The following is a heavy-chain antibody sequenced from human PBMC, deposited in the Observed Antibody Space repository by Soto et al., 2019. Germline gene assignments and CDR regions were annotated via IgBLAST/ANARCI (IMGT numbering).Heavy chain of an antibody. Sequence: QVQVVESGGGVVQPGRSLRLSCAASGFTFSDYAMNWVRQAPGKGLEWVALISYDGSNKYYADSVKGRFTISRDNSKNTLYLQMNSLRAEDTAVYYCAKDGGRDGRRQWDYWGQGTLVTVSS. CDR1: GFTFSDYA. V-gene: IGHV3-30*04. CDR3: AKDGGRDGRRQWDY. CDR2: ISYDGSNK. J-gene: IGHJ4*02. D-gene: IGHD3-16*01.